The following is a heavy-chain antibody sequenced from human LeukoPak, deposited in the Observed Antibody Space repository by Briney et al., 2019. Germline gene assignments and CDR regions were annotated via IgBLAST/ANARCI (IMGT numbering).Heavy chain of an antibody. D-gene: IGHD6-13*01. CDR1: GFTFSSYG. V-gene: IGHV3-30*02. CDR2: IRSDGSNK. CDR3: AKDSDSWAFDY. J-gene: IGHJ4*02. Sequence: SGGSLRLSCAASGFTFSSYGMHWVRQAPGKGLEWVAFIRSDGSNKYYADSVKGRFTISRDNSKNTLYLQMNSLRAEDTAVYYCAKDSDSWAFDYWGQGTLVTVSS.